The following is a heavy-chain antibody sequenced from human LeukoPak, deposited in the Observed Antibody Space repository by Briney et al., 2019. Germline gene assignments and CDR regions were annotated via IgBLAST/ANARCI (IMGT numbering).Heavy chain of an antibody. Sequence: GGSLRPSCAASGFTFSNYGMHWVRQAPGKGLEWVAVISYDGSNEYYADSVKGRFTISRDNSKNTLYLQMNSLRGEDTAVYYCARDRRYDILTGFSNFFDYWGQGTLVTVSS. CDR2: ISYDGSNE. J-gene: IGHJ4*02. CDR1: GFTFSNYG. D-gene: IGHD3-9*01. V-gene: IGHV3-30*03. CDR3: ARDRRYDILTGFSNFFDY.